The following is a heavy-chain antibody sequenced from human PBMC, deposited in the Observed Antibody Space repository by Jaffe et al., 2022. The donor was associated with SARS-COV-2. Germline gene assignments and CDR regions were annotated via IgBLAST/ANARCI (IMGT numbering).Heavy chain of an antibody. J-gene: IGHJ4*02. D-gene: IGHD3-16*01. V-gene: IGHV3-9*01. CDR3: ARDGSERVKGYAFEW. CDR2: ISWNSDTI. Sequence: EVQLVESGGGLVQPGKSLKLSCTTSGFSFDDFAMHWVRQVPGKGPEWVSSISWNSDTIIYADFAKGRFAMSRDSAKRSLYLQMDSLRAEDTALYYCARDGSERVKGYAFEWWGQGTVVTVSS. CDR1: GFSFDDFA.